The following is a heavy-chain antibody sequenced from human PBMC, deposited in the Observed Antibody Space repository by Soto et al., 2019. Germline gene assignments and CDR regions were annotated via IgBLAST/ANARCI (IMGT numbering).Heavy chain of an antibody. CDR3: ARGYRYDSSGELDY. CDR1: GGSISSYY. V-gene: IGHV4-4*07. J-gene: IGHJ4*02. Sequence: SETLSLTCTVSGGSISSYYWSWIRQPAGKGLEWIGRIYTSGSTNYNPSLKSRVTMSVDTSKNQFSLKLSSVTAADTAVYYCARGYRYDSSGELDYWGQGTQVTVSS. CDR2: IYTSGST. D-gene: IGHD3-22*01.